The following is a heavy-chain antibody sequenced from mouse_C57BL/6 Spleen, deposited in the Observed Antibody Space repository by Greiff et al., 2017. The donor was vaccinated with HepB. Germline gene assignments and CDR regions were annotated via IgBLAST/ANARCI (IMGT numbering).Heavy chain of an antibody. V-gene: IGHV5-9-1*02. D-gene: IGHD1-1*01. CDR3: TRSDVYYYGSSYRDYYAMDY. CDR2: ISSGGDYI. CDR1: GFTFSSYA. Sequence: EVNVVESGEGLVKPGGSLKLSCAASGFTFSSYAMSWVRQTPEKRLEWVAYISSGGDYIYYADTVKGRFTIARDNARNTLYLQMSSLKSEDTAMYYCTRSDVYYYGSSYRDYYAMDYWGQGTSVTVSS. J-gene: IGHJ4*01.